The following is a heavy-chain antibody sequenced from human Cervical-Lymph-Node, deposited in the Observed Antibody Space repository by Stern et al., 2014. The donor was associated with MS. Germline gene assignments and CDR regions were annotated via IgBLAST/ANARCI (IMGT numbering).Heavy chain of an antibody. D-gene: IGHD6-19*01. CDR2: INPSGGTT. CDR3: AREVAGHRLGMMDV. Sequence: QVQLVESGAEVKKPGASVKVSCKASGYTFSSYYMHWVRQAPGQGLEWMGIINPSGGTTGYAQRFQGRVTMTRDTSTSTVYMELSSLRSEDTAVYYCAREVAGHRLGMMDVWGQGTTVTVSS. V-gene: IGHV1-46*01. J-gene: IGHJ6*02. CDR1: GYTFSSYY.